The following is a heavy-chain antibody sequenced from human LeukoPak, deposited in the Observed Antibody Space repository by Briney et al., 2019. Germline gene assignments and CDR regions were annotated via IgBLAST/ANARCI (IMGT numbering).Heavy chain of an antibody. Sequence: GGSLRLSCAASGFTVSSNYMSWVRQAPGKGLEWVSVIYSGGSTYYADSVKGRFTISRDNSKNTLYLQMNSLRAEDTAVYYCASQRGIAAAGTPDFDYWGQGTLVTVSS. CDR2: IYSGGST. D-gene: IGHD6-13*01. CDR3: ASQRGIAAAGTPDFDY. CDR1: GFTVSSNY. J-gene: IGHJ4*02. V-gene: IGHV3-66*04.